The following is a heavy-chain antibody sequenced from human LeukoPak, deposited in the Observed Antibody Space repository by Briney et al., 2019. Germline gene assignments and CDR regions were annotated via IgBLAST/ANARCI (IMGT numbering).Heavy chain of an antibody. Sequence: SETLSLTCAVYGGSFSDHYWSWIRQPPGQGLEWIGEINHSGSAKYNPSLKSRVTISVDTSKNQFSLEVTSVTAADTAVYYCGPFGGYSGYDLGYWGHGTLVTVSS. J-gene: IGHJ4*01. CDR1: GGSFSDHY. CDR3: GPFGGYSGYDLGY. CDR2: INHSGSA. D-gene: IGHD5-12*01. V-gene: IGHV4-34*01.